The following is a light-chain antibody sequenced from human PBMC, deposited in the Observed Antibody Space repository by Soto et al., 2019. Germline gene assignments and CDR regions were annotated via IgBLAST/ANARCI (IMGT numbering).Light chain of an antibody. V-gene: IGLV1-44*01. CDR3: AAWDDCLNGHV. CDR1: SSNIGSNT. J-gene: IGLJ1*01. CDR2: SNN. Sequence: SVLTQPPSASGTPWQRVTSSCSGSSSNIGSNTVNWYQQLPGTAPKLLIYSNNQRPSGGPDRFSGSKSGTSASLAISGLQSEDEADYYCAAWDDCLNGHVFGTGTTVTAL.